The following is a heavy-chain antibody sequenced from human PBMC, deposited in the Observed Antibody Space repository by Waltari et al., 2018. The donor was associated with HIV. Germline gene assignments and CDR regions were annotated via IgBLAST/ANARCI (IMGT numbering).Heavy chain of an antibody. Sequence: VLLVEPGGVVEPPGWRMRLACAVSCWNCGRYRRIWVRQAPGEGLGWVSYVSSSGSTIYYADSVKGRFTISRDNAKNSVYLQMNYLRGEDTAVYYCARDAEVEMATTGDYWGQGTLVTVSS. D-gene: IGHD1-1*01. J-gene: IGHJ4*02. CDR3: ARDAEVEMATTGDY. V-gene: IGHV3-48*01. CDR1: CWNCGRYR. CDR2: VSSSGSTI.